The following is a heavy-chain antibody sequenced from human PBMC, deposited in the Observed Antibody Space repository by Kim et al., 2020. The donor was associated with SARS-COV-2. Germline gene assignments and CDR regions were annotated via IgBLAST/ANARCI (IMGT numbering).Heavy chain of an antibody. CDR3: ARGPNYSPFYY. CDR2: IIGNGTTI. J-gene: IGHJ4*02. V-gene: IGHV3-48*03. D-gene: IGHD4-4*01. Sequence: GGSLRLSCTASGFTFSSYEMNWVRQAPGKGLEWVSYIIGNGTTIYYADSVRGRFTISRDNDKNSLFLQMNSLRAEDTAVYYCARGPNYSPFYYWGQGTL. CDR1: GFTFSSYE.